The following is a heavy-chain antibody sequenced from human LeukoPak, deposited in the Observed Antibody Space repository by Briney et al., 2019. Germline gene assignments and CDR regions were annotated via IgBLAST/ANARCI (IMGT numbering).Heavy chain of an antibody. CDR2: VYYSGST. CDR3: AREVPAMVRGVIVNWFDP. D-gene: IGHD3-10*01. J-gene: IGHJ5*02. CDR1: GGSINIYY. V-gene: IGHV4-59*12. Sequence: SETLFLTCTVSGGSINIYYWSWIRQPPGKGLEWIGYVYYSGSTNKNPSLKSRVTVSVDTSKNQFSLKLSSVTAADTAVYYCAREVPAMVRGVIVNWFDPWGQGTLVTVSS.